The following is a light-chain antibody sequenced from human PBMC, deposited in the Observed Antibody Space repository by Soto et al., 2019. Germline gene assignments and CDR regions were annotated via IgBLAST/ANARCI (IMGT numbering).Light chain of an antibody. CDR3: QHYNNWPPWT. CDR1: QSVSSN. J-gene: IGKJ1*01. V-gene: IGKV3-15*01. Sequence: EIVMTQSPATLSVSPGERATLSCRASQSVSSNLAWYQQKPGQVPRLLIYGASTRATGIPARFSGSGSGTEFTLTISSLQSEDVAVYYCQHYNNWPPWTFGQGTKVEIK. CDR2: GAS.